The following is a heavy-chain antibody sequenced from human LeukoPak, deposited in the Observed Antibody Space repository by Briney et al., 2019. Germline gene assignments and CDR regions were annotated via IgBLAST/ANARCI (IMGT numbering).Heavy chain of an antibody. CDR3: ARDRGYDSSDYYEHDAFDI. V-gene: IGHV4-59*01. Sequence: SETLSLTCTVSGGSISSYYWSWIRQPPGKGLEWIGYIYYSGSTNYNPSLKSRVTISVDTSKNQFSLKLSSVTAAATAVYYCARDRGYDSSDYYEHDAFDIGGQGTMVTVSS. J-gene: IGHJ3*02. CDR1: GGSISSYY. CDR2: IYYSGST. D-gene: IGHD3-22*01.